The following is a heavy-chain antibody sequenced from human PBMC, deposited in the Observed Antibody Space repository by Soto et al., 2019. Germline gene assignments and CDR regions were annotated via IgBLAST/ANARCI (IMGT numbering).Heavy chain of an antibody. CDR2: ISGSGGST. Sequence: GGSLRLSCAASGFTFSSYAMSWVRQAPGKGLEWVSAISGSGGSTYYADSVKGRFTISRDNSKNTLYLQMNSLRAEDTAVYYCAKLAAPSEVYYYYYYMDVWGKGTTVTVSS. D-gene: IGHD6-6*01. V-gene: IGHV3-23*01. J-gene: IGHJ6*03. CDR1: GFTFSSYA. CDR3: AKLAAPSEVYYYYYYMDV.